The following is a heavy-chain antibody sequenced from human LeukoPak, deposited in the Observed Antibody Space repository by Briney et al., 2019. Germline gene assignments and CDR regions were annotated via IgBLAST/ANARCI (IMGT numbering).Heavy chain of an antibody. CDR3: AREYSSGWTPFDY. CDR1: GYTFTIYD. D-gene: IGHD6-19*01. V-gene: IGHV1-8*01. Sequence: ASVKVSCKASGYTFTIYDINWVRQATGQGLEWMGWMNPNSGNTGYAQKFQGRVTMTRNTSISTAYMELSSLRSEDTAVYYCAREYSSGWTPFDYWGQGTLVTVSS. J-gene: IGHJ4*02. CDR2: MNPNSGNT.